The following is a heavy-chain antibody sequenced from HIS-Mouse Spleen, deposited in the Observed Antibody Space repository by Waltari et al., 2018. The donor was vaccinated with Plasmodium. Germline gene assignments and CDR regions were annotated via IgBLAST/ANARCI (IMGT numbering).Heavy chain of an antibody. CDR1: GGSISSSSYY. V-gene: IGHV4-39*07. CDR2: IYYSGST. CDR3: ARKFYDYVWGSYRPIDAFDI. Sequence: QLQLQESGPGLVKPSETLSLTCTVSGGSISSSSYYWGWIRQPPGKGLEWIGSIYYSGSTYHNPSLKSRVTISVDTSKNQFSLKLSSVTAADTAVYYCARKFYDYVWGSYRPIDAFDIWGQGTMVTVSS. J-gene: IGHJ3*02. D-gene: IGHD3-16*02.